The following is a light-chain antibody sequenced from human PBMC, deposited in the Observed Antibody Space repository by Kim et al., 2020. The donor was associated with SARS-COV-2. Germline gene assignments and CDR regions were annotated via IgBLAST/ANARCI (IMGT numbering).Light chain of an antibody. CDR1: QVIRYS. Sequence: IQMTQSPSSLSASIGDRVTITCRASQVIRYSLSWYQQKPGKAPKLLIYAASILQSGVPPRFSGRGSGTDFTLTISSLQPEDFATYYCLQEYNFPWTFGEGTKVDIK. CDR2: AAS. V-gene: IGKV1-6*01. CDR3: LQEYNFPWT. J-gene: IGKJ1*01.